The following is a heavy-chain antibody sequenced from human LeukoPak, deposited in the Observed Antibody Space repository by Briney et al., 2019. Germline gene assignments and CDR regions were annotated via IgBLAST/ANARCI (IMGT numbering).Heavy chain of an antibody. D-gene: IGHD3-16*01. CDR1: GLTFSSYW. V-gene: IGHV3-7*01. J-gene: IGHJ3*02. CDR3: ARGGNAFDI. CDR2: IKQDGSEK. Sequence: GGSLRLSCAASGLTFSSYWMAWVRKAPGKGLEWVANIKQDGSEKYYVDSVKGQFTISRDNAKNSLYLQMNSLRAEDTAVYYCARGGNAFDIWGQGTMVTVS.